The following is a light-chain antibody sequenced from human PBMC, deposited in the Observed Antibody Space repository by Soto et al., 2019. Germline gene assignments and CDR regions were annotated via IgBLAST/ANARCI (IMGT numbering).Light chain of an antibody. CDR3: QQDNNWPPYT. Sequence: EIVMSQPPATLSVSPGERATLSCRASQSVSSNLAWYEQKPGQAPRLLIYGASTRATRIPARFSGSGSGTEFTLNISSLQSEDFAVYYCQQDNNWPPYTFGQGTKLEIK. CDR2: GAS. J-gene: IGKJ2*01. CDR1: QSVSSN. V-gene: IGKV3-15*01.